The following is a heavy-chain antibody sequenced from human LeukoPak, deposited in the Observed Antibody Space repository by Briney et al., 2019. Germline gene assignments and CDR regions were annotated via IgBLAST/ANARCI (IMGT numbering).Heavy chain of an antibody. J-gene: IGHJ4*02. CDR3: AKDAQRGFDYSNSLEY. V-gene: IGHV3-33*06. D-gene: IGHD4-11*01. CDR2: IWSDGTNQ. Sequence: GGSLRLSCVASQFRFPFSHYGMHWVRQAPGRGLEWVAVIWSDGTNQYYADSVRGRFTISRDNSQNTVYLQMNSLRVEDTAVYSCAKDAQRGFDYSNSLEYWGQGTLVTVSS. CDR1: QFRFPFSHYG.